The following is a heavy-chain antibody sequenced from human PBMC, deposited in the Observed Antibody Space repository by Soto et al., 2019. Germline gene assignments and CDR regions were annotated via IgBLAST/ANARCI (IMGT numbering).Heavy chain of an antibody. D-gene: IGHD2-2*01. V-gene: IGHV4-31*03. J-gene: IGHJ5*02. Sequence: PSETLSLTCTVSGGSISSGGYYWSWIRQHPGKGLEWIGYIYYSGSTYYNPSLKSRVTISVDTSKNQFSLKLSSLTAADTAVYYCAREGCISTSCRNWFDPWGQGTLVTVSS. CDR3: AREGCISTSCRNWFDP. CDR1: GGSISSGGYY. CDR2: IYYSGST.